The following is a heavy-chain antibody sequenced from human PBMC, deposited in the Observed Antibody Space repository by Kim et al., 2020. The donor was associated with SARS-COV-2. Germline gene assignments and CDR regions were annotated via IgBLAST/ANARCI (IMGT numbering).Heavy chain of an antibody. D-gene: IGHD3-16*01. CDR1: GGSISSSGFY. Sequence: SETLSLTCTVSGGSISSSGFYWGWIRQPPGKGLEWIGTIDHSGNTYHNPSLKSRVTISADTSKTQFSLKLSFVSAADTALYYCVRDRGNHVTDNWGQGILVTVSS. CDR3: VRDRGNHVTDN. V-gene: IGHV4-39*02. J-gene: IGHJ4*02. CDR2: IDHSGNT.